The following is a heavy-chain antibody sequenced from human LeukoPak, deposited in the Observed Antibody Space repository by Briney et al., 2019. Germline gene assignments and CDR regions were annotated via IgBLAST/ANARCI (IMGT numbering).Heavy chain of an antibody. D-gene: IGHD6-13*01. CDR1: GFTFSSYS. V-gene: IGHV3-21*01. J-gene: IGHJ4*02. Sequence: GGSLRLSCAASGFTFSSYSMHWVRHAPAKGLEWVSSISSSSSYIYYADSVKGRFTISRDNAKNSLYLQMNSLRAEDTAVYYCARSFLSIAAAATDYWGQGTLVTVSS. CDR3: ARSFLSIAAAATDY. CDR2: ISSSSSYI.